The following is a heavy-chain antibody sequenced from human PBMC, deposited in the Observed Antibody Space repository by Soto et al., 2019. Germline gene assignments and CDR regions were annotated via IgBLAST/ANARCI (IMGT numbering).Heavy chain of an antibody. V-gene: IGHV3-7*01. CDR1: GFTFSSYW. CDR3: ERDQVKYQLRYAGAGYYGMDV. CDR2: IKQDGSEK. J-gene: IGHJ6*02. Sequence: EVQLVESGGGLVQPGGSLRLSCAASGFTFSSYWMSWVRQAPGKGLEWVANIKQDGSEKYYVDSVKGRFTISRDNAKNSLYLQMNSLRPEDTAVYYCERDQVKYQLRYAGAGYYGMDVWGQGTKVSVSS. D-gene: IGHD2-2*02.